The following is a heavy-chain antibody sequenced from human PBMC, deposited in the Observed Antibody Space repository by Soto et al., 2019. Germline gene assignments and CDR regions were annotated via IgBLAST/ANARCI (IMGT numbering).Heavy chain of an antibody. Sequence: QITLKESGPSLVKPTQTLTLTCTFSGFSFRSSGVAVGWIRQPPGKALAWVAFICWYDDKRYSPSLTSRITITKDTTNNPVVLTMTNIDPVDTGTYYCAHRLRISNGWGTFDYWGQGIVVTGSS. CDR1: GFSFRSSGVA. CDR2: ICWYDDK. J-gene: IGHJ4*02. CDR3: AHRLRISNGWGTFDY. V-gene: IGHV2-5*01. D-gene: IGHD3-16*01.